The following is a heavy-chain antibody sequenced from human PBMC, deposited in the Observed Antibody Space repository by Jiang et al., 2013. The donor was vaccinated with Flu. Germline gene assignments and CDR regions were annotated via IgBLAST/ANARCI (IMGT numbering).Heavy chain of an antibody. D-gene: IGHD3-16*01. V-gene: IGHV3-72*01. CDR1: GFSFSDHY. CDR2: SKNKANNFTT. Sequence: VQLVESGGGLVQPGGSLRLSCAASGFSFSDHYMDWVRQAPGKGLEWVGRSKNKANNFTTEYAASVKGRFTISRDESNKSLYLKMNSLKTDDTAVYYCTRGRQFGHWGQGTLVTVSS. J-gene: IGHJ1*01. CDR3: TRGRQFGH.